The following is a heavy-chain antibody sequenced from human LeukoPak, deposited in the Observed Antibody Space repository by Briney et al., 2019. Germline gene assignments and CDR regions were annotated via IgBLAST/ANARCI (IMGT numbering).Heavy chain of an antibody. J-gene: IGHJ5*02. Sequence: ASVKVSCKASGYTFTSYGISWVRQAPGQGLEWMGWISAYNGNTNYAQKLQGRVTMTTDTSTSTACMELRSLRSDDTAVYYCARDLGVAVAAGWFDPWGQGTLVTVSS. D-gene: IGHD6-19*01. CDR2: ISAYNGNT. CDR3: ARDLGVAVAAGWFDP. V-gene: IGHV1-18*01. CDR1: GYTFTSYG.